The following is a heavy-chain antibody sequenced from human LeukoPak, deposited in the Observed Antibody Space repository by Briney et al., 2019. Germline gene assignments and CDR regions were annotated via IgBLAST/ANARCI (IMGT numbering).Heavy chain of an antibody. Sequence: RGSLRLSCAASGFTFSDYYMSWIRQAPGKGLEWVSYISSSGSTIYYADSVKGRFTISRDNTKNSLYLQMNSLRAEDTAVYYCASLVQYYYDSSGYCDYWGQGTLVTVSS. CDR1: GFTFSDYY. D-gene: IGHD3-22*01. CDR3: ASLVQYYYDSSGYCDY. J-gene: IGHJ4*02. CDR2: ISSSGSTI. V-gene: IGHV3-11*01.